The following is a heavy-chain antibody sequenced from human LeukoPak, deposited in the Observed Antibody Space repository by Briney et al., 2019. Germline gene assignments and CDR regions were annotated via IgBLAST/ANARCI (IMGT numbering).Heavy chain of an antibody. D-gene: IGHD3-9*01. V-gene: IGHV3-23*01. Sequence: GGSLRLSCAASGFTFSSSGMSWVRQAPGKGLEWVSGISDSGGNTYYTDSVKGRFTISRDNAKNTLYLQMNSLRAEDTAVYYCARDSIPHYDILTGYYASDYFAYWGQGILVTVSS. CDR2: ISDSGGNT. J-gene: IGHJ4*02. CDR1: GFTFSSSG. CDR3: ARDSIPHYDILTGYYASDYFAY.